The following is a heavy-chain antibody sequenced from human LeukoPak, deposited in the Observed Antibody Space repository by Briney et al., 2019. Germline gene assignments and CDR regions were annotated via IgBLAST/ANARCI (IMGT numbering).Heavy chain of an antibody. V-gene: IGHV3-33*01. CDR1: GFTFSSYG. CDR3: ARDDADSSGWLTDIDY. Sequence: PGRSLRLSCAASGFTFSSYGMHWVRQAPGKGLEWVAVIWYDGSNKYYADSVKGRFTISRDNSKNTLYLQMNSLRAEDTAVYYCARDDADSSGWLTDIDYWGQGTLVTVSS. CDR2: IWYDGSNK. D-gene: IGHD6-19*01. J-gene: IGHJ4*02.